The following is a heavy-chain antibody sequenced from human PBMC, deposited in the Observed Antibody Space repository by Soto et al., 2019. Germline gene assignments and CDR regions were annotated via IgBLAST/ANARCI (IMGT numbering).Heavy chain of an antibody. CDR2: ISGSGGST. CDR3: AKSSMVRGVILAFDY. CDR1: GFTFSSYA. J-gene: IGHJ4*02. V-gene: IGHV3-23*01. Sequence: PGGSLRLSCAASGFTFSSYAMSWVRQAPGKGLEWVSAISGSGGSTYYADSVKGRFTISRDNSKNTLYLQMNSLRAEDTAVYYCAKSSMVRGVILAFDYWGQGTLVTVYS. D-gene: IGHD3-10*01.